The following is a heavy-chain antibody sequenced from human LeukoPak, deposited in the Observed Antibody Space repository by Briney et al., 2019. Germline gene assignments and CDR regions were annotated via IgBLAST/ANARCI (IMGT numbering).Heavy chain of an antibody. J-gene: IGHJ4*02. Sequence: GGSLRLSCAASGFTFDDYGMSWVRQAPGKGLEWVSGINWNGGSTGYADSVKGRFTISRDNAKNSLYLQMNSLRAEDTALYYCARTKGYSGSYFVFPYFDYWGQGTLVTVSS. CDR3: ARTKGYSGSYFVFPYFDY. CDR2: INWNGGST. CDR1: GFTFDDYG. D-gene: IGHD1-26*01. V-gene: IGHV3-20*04.